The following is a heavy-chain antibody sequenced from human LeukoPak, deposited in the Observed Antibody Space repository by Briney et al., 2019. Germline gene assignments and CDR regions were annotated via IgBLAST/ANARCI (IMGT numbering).Heavy chain of an antibody. V-gene: IGHV3-48*04. D-gene: IGHD3-10*02. CDR3: AELGITMIGGV. CDR1: GFTFSSYW. CDR2: ISSSGSTI. Sequence: PGGSLRLSCVVSGFTFSSYWMNWVRQAPGKGLEWVSYISSSGSTIYYADSVKGRFTISRDNAKNSLYLQMNSLRAEDTAVYYCAELGITMIGGVWGKGTTVTISS. J-gene: IGHJ6*04.